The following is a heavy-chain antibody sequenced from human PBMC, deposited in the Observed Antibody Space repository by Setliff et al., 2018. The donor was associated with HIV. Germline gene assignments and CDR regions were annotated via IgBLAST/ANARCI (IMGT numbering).Heavy chain of an antibody. CDR2: IYYNGNI. CDR1: GNSIGSGYY. V-gene: IGHV4-38-2*01. Sequence: PSETLSLTCAVSGNSIGSGYYWGWIRQPPGKGLEWIASIYYNGNIYYNPPLKRRVTITMDTSKNQFSLKPSSVTAADTAVYSCVRHLSEMAMVDHWGQGTMVTVSS. CDR3: VRHLSEMAMVDH. J-gene: IGHJ4*02.